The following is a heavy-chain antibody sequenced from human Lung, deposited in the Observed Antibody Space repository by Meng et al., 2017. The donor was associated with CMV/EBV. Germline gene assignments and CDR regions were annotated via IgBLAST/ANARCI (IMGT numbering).Heavy chain of an antibody. CDR3: HIIIFDY. Sequence: SVKVSCKAPGGTFSTYTFNWARQARGQGLEWIRRIIPILHTPNYAQMFQGRVTFTAYKSTSTAYIELSNLRSEDTAIFYCHIIIFDYWGQGTLVTVSS. CDR2: IIPILHTP. CDR1: GGTFSTYT. V-gene: IGHV1-69*08. J-gene: IGHJ4*02.